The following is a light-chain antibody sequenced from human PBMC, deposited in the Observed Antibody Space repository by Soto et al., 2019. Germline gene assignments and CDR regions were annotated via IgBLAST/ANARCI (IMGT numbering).Light chain of an antibody. CDR1: QSVSNSY. CDR2: GAS. Sequence: EIVLTQSPGTLSLSPGERATLSCRASQSVSNSYLAWYQQKPGQAPRLLIYGASSRATDIPDRFSGSGSGTDFTLTITRLEPEDFAVYYCQQYDISPLTFGGGTKVDI. J-gene: IGKJ4*01. CDR3: QQYDISPLT. V-gene: IGKV3-20*01.